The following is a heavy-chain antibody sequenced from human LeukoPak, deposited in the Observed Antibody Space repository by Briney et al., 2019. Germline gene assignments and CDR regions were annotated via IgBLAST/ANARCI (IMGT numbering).Heavy chain of an antibody. CDR1: GFTFSSYG. D-gene: IGHD4-17*01. CDR3: ARDWDPSTATGLKFDY. V-gene: IGHV3-33*01. CDR2: IWYDGSNK. Sequence: GRSLRLSCAASGFTFSSYGMHWVRQAPGKGLEWVAVIWYDGSNKYYADSVKGRFTISRDNSKNTLYLQMNSLRAEDTAVYYCARDWDPSTATGLKFDYWGQGTLVTVPS. J-gene: IGHJ4*02.